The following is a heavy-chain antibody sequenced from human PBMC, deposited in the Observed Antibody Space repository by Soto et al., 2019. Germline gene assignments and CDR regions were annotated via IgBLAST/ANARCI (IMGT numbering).Heavy chain of an antibody. CDR2: IYYSGST. V-gene: IGHV4-31*03. Sequence: PSETLSLTCTVSGGSISSGGYYWSWIRQHPGKGLEWIGYIYYSGSTYYNPSLKSRVTISVDTSKNQFSLKLSSVTAADTAVYYCAREESNVFDYWGQGTLVTVSS. J-gene: IGHJ4*02. CDR1: GGSISSGGYY. CDR3: AREESNVFDY.